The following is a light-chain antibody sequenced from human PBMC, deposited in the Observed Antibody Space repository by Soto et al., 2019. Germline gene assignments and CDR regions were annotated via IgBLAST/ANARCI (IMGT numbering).Light chain of an antibody. CDR3: QQYNSYSPWT. Sequence: DIQMTQSPSTLSASVGDRVTITCRASQSISSWLAWYQQKPGKAPKLLIYKASSLESGVPSRFRGSGSGTEFTLTISSLQPDDFATYYCQQYNSYSPWTFGQGTKVDIX. CDR1: QSISSW. J-gene: IGKJ1*01. V-gene: IGKV1-5*03. CDR2: KAS.